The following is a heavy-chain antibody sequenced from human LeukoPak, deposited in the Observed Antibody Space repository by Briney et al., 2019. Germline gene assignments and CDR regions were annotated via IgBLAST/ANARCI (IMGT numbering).Heavy chain of an antibody. CDR1: GFIFSTYW. CDR2: IRQDGGQI. Sequence: GGSLRLSCTASGFIFSTYWMSLVRQAPGMGLEWVGKIRQDGGQIFYVDSVKGRFTISRDNAKNSLYLQLNNLRDEDTAVYYCARDDLEWYHDLWGRGTLVTVSS. CDR3: ARDDLEWYHDL. V-gene: IGHV3-7*01. J-gene: IGHJ2*01.